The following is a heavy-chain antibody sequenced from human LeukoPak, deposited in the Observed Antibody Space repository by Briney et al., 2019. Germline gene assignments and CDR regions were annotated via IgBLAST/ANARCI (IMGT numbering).Heavy chain of an antibody. J-gene: IGHJ4*02. Sequence: GGSLRLSCAASGFTFSSYSMNWVRQAPGKGLEWVANIKQDGSEKYYVDSVKGRFTISRDNAKNSLYLQMNSLRAEDTAVYYCARDSSSPGWPSFFDYWGQGTLVTVSS. CDR2: IKQDGSEK. CDR3: ARDSSSPGWPSFFDY. D-gene: IGHD6-6*01. CDR1: GFTFSSYS. V-gene: IGHV3-7*01.